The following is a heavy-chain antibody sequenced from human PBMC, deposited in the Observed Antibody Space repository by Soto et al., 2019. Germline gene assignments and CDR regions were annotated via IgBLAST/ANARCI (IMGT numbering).Heavy chain of an antibody. Sequence: ASVKVSCKASGYTFTSYGISWVRQAPGQGLEWMGWISAYNGNTNYAQKLQGRVTMTTDTSTSTAYMELRSLRSDDTAVYYCARDLVYYGSGSLFDYWGQGTLVTVSS. J-gene: IGHJ4*02. CDR3: ARDLVYYGSGSLFDY. CDR2: ISAYNGNT. D-gene: IGHD3-10*01. V-gene: IGHV1-18*01. CDR1: GYTFTSYG.